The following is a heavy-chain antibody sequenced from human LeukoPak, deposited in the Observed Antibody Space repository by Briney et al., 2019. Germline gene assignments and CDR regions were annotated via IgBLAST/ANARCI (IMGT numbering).Heavy chain of an antibody. D-gene: IGHD5-18*01. CDR2: ISSSSSYI. CDR3: ARDRGYSYGHDH. CDR1: GFTFSSYS. V-gene: IGHV3-21*01. Sequence: GGSLRLSCAASGFTFSSYSMNWVRQAPGKGLEWVSSISSSSSYIYYADSVKGRFTISRDNAKNSLYLQMNSLRAEDTAVYYCARDRGYSYGHDHWGQGTLVTVSS. J-gene: IGHJ4*02.